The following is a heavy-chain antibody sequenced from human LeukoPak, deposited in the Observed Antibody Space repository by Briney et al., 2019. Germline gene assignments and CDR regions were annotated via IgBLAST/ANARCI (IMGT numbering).Heavy chain of an antibody. V-gene: IGHV3-30*04. Sequence: GGSLRLSCAASGFTFSSYAMHWVRQAPGKGLEWVAVISYDGSNKYYADSVKGRFTISRDNSKNTLYLQMNSLRSDDTAVYYCARDTPTQQLVGYYYYYMDVWGKGTTVTISS. CDR1: GFTFSSYA. J-gene: IGHJ6*03. CDR3: ARDTPTQQLVGYYYYYMDV. D-gene: IGHD6-13*01. CDR2: ISYDGSNK.